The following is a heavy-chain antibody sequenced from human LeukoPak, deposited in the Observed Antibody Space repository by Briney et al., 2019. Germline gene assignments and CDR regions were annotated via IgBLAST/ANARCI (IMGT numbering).Heavy chain of an antibody. Sequence: GGSLRLSCAASGFTFTKYSMNWVRQAPGKGLEWVSYINSGSYSIYYADSVKGRFTISRDNAKDSVYLQMNSLRAEDTAVYYCARDLGGYNFDYWGQGTLVTVSS. D-gene: IGHD5-24*01. CDR3: ARDLGGYNFDY. V-gene: IGHV3-48*04. J-gene: IGHJ4*02. CDR1: GFTFTKYS. CDR2: INSGSYSI.